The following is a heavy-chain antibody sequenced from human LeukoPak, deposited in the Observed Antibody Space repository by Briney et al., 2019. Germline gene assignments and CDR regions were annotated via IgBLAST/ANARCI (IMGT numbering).Heavy chain of an antibody. V-gene: IGHV4-34*01. CDR3: ARGGLLTQGVPSSSWSFDY. D-gene: IGHD6-13*01. CDR1: GGSFSGYY. Sequence: SETLSLTCAVYGGSFSGYYWSWIRQPPGKGLEWIGEINHSGSTNYNPSLKSRVTISVDTSKNQFSLKLSSVTAADTAVYYCARGGLLTQGVPSSSWSFDYWGQGTLVTVSS. J-gene: IGHJ4*02. CDR2: INHSGST.